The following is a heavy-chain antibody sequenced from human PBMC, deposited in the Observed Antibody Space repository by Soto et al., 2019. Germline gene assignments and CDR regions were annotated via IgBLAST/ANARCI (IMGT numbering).Heavy chain of an antibody. V-gene: IGHV3-30-3*01. CDR2: ISYDGSNN. J-gene: IGHJ6*02. CDR1: GFTFSSYG. D-gene: IGHD2-15*01. CDR3: ARVAVPGFRDYYGMDV. Sequence: GGSLRLSCAASGFTFSSYGMHWVRQAPGKGLEWVAVISYDGSNNYYADSVKGRFTISRDNSRNTLYLQMNSLRAEDTAVYYCARVAVPGFRDYYGMDVRGHGTTVTLS.